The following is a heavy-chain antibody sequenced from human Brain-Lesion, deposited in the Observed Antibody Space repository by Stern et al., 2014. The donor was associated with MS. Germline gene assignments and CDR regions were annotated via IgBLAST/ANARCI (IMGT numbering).Heavy chain of an antibody. CDR1: GGSVSSTSYA. D-gene: IGHD2-15*01. CDR2: IYYSGNT. CDR3: AGEEDIRYCSGGSCTGNWFDP. Sequence: QLVESGPGLVKPSETLSLTCTVAGGSVSSTSYAWAWIRQPPGKGLEWIGTIYYSGNTYYSPSLKSRLTISLDPSKKQFSLHRRSGTAADTAVYYCAGEEDIRYCSGGSCTGNWFDPWGQGTLVTVSS. J-gene: IGHJ5*02. V-gene: IGHV4-39*01.